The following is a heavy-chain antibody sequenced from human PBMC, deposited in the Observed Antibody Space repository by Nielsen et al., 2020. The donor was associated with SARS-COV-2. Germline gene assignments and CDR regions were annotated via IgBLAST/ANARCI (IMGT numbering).Heavy chain of an antibody. J-gene: IGHJ4*02. Sequence: GESLKISCAASGFTFSSYSMNWVRQAPGKGLEWVSSISSSSSYIYYADSVKGRFTISRDNSKNTLYLQMNSLRAEDTAVYYCAKDPLDYYGSGSSNWGQGTLVTVSS. CDR3: AKDPLDYYGSGSSN. CDR1: GFTFSSYS. V-gene: IGHV3-21*04. CDR2: ISSSSSYI. D-gene: IGHD3-10*01.